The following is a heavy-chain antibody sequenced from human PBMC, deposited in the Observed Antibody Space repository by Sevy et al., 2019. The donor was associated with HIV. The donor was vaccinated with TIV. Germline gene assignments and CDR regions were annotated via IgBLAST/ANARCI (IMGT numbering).Heavy chain of an antibody. D-gene: IGHD3-22*01. V-gene: IGHV3-23*01. CDR3: ASTIDYDSRGYYFNFDY. Sequence: GGCLRLSCAASGFTFNSYAMGWVRQAPGKGLEWVSGISGSGGSTYYSDSVKGRFTISRDNSKNTLYLQMKSLRAEDTAAYYCASTIDYDSRGYYFNFDYWGQGILVTVSS. CDR2: ISGSGGST. CDR1: GFTFNSYA. J-gene: IGHJ4*02.